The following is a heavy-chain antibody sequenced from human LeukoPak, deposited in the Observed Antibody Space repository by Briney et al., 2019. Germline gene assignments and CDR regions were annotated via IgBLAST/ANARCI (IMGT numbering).Heavy chain of an antibody. Sequence: SVKVSCKASEGTFSSYAISWVRQAPGQGLEWMGGIIPIFGTANYAQKFQGRVTITADESTSTAYMELSSLRSEDTAVYYCARGRVDGSGWGEFDYWGQGTLVTVSS. CDR3: ARGRVDGSGWGEFDY. D-gene: IGHD6-19*01. J-gene: IGHJ4*02. CDR1: EGTFSSYA. CDR2: IIPIFGTA. V-gene: IGHV1-69*13.